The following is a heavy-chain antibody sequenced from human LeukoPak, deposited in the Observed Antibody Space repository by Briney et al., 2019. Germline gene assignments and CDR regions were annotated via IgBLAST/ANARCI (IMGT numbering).Heavy chain of an antibody. D-gene: IGHD3-10*01. CDR3: ARVVLWFGTPGWFDP. J-gene: IGHJ5*02. CDR1: GGSISGYY. V-gene: IGHV4-59*08. Sequence: SETLSLTCTVSGGSISGYYWSWIRQPPGKGLEWIGYIYYSGSTNYNPSLKSRVTISVDTSKNQFSLKLSSVTAADTAVYYCARVVLWFGTPGWFDPWGQGTLVAVSS. CDR2: IYYSGST.